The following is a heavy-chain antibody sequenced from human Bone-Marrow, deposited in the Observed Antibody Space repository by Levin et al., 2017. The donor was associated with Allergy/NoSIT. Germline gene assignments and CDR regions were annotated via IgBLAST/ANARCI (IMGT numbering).Heavy chain of an antibody. V-gene: IGHV3-21*01. CDR2: ISSSSTYI. J-gene: IGHJ4*02. D-gene: IGHD4-17*01. Sequence: GGSLRLSCAASGFTFSSYSMNWVRQAPGKGLEWVSSISSSSTYIYYADSVKGRFTISRDNAKNSLYLQMNSLRAEDTAVYYCALGGSSYGDYYFDYWGQGTLVTVSS. CDR1: GFTFSSYS. CDR3: ALGGSSYGDYYFDY.